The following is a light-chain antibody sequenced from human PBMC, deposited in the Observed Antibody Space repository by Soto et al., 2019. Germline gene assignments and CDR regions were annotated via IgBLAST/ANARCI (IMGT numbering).Light chain of an antibody. J-gene: IGKJ1*01. CDR1: QSVRSN. V-gene: IGKV3-15*01. Sequence: EVVLTQSPATLSMSPGERATLSCRASQSVRSNLAWYQQKPGQAPRLLIYGASTRATGLPARFSGSGSGTEFTLTISSLQSEDFAVYYCQQYNNWPRTFGQGTKVDIK. CDR3: QQYNNWPRT. CDR2: GAS.